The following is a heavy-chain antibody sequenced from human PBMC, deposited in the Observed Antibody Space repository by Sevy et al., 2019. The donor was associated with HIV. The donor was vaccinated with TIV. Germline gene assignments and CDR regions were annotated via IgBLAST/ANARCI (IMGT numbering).Heavy chain of an antibody. CDR1: GFTFCKDS. CDR2: LSFGCGQI. D-gene: IGHD2-8*01. V-gene: IGHV3-23*01. Sequence: GSLRPSCAAFGFTFCKDSIRWVRQPPGKGLEWVSTLSFGCGQINYADSVKGRFTISRDNSKSSVYLQMNNLRPEDTAVYYCAREGCTKPHDYWGQGILVTVSS. J-gene: IGHJ4*02. CDR3: AREGCTKPHDY.